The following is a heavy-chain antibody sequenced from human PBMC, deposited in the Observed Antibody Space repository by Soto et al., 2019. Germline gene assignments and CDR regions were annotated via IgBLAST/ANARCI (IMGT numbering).Heavy chain of an antibody. CDR3: ARARRGDIAAAGTHLKY. CDR2: INHSGST. D-gene: IGHD6-13*01. Sequence: QAQLQQWGAGLLKPSETLSLTCAVYGGSFSGYYWSWIRQPPGKGLEWIGEINHSGSTNYNPSLKSRVTISVDTSKNQFSLKLSSVTAADTAVYYCARARRGDIAAAGTHLKYWGQGTLVTVSS. V-gene: IGHV4-34*01. J-gene: IGHJ4*02. CDR1: GGSFSGYY.